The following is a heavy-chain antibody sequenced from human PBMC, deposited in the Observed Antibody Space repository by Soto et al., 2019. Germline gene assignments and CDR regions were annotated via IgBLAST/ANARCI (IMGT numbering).Heavy chain of an antibody. CDR1: GGTFSSYA. CDR3: ARDKGRYFDWLPLYGMDV. Sequence: SVKVSCKASGGTFSSYAISCVRQAPGQGLEWMGGIIPIFGTANYAQKFQGRVTITADGSTSTAYMELSSLRSEDTAVYYCARDKGRYFDWLPLYGMDVWGQGTKVTSP. CDR2: IIPIFGTA. J-gene: IGHJ6*02. V-gene: IGHV1-69*13. D-gene: IGHD3-9*01.